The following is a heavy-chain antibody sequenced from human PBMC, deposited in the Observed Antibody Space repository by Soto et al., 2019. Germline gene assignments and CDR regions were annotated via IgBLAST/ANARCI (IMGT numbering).Heavy chain of an antibody. CDR3: ARSVAVPGAHIDY. Sequence: SETLSLTCTVSGDSVTSVSDYWSWIRQPPGKGLEWIGYVYYSGSTDYSPSLRSRVTISIDTSKNQFSLRLSSVTAADTAVYFCARSVAVPGAHIDYWGQGTQVTVSS. D-gene: IGHD2-8*02. CDR1: GDSVTSVSDY. V-gene: IGHV4-61*01. CDR2: VYYSGST. J-gene: IGHJ4*02.